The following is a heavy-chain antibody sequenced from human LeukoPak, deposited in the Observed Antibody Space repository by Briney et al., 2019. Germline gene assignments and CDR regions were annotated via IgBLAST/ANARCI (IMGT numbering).Heavy chain of an antibody. D-gene: IGHD5/OR15-5a*01. CDR1: GDSVSSNSAA. J-gene: IGHJ4*02. V-gene: IGHV6-1*01. CDR3: ARVSVCPRCHFDY. CDR2: TYYRSKWYD. Sequence: SQTLSLTCAISGDSVSSNSAAWNWIRQSPSRGLEWLGRTYYRSKWYDDYAEYVKCRITINPDTSKNQFSLQLNSVTPEDTAVYYCARVSVCPRCHFDYWGQGTLVTVSS.